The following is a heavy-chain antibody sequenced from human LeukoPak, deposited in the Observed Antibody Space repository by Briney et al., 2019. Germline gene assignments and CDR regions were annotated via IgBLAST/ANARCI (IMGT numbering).Heavy chain of an antibody. CDR1: GDSISRSTYY. V-gene: IGHV4-61*02. Sequence: SETLSLTCTVSGDSISRSTYYWNWIRQSAGKGLEWIGRAYTTGSTNYNPSLKSRVTISLDTSNNQFSLKLSSVTAADTAIYYCARSDIAWSDWFDPWGQGTLVTVSS. J-gene: IGHJ5*02. D-gene: IGHD2-21*01. CDR2: AYTTGST. CDR3: ARSDIAWSDWFDP.